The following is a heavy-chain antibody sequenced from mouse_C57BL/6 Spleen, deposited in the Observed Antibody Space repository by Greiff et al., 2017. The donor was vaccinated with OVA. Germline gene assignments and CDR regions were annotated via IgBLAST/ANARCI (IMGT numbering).Heavy chain of an antibody. J-gene: IGHJ2*01. CDR3: ARSSSGHYFDY. Sequence: QVQLKQPGAELVRPGSSVKLSCKASGYTFTSYWMDWVKQRPGQGLEWIGNIYPSDSETHYNQKFKDKATLTVDKSSSTAYMQLSSLTSEDSAVDYCARSSSGHYFDYWGQGTTLTVSS. CDR2: IYPSDSET. D-gene: IGHD3-2*02. CDR1: GYTFTSYW. V-gene: IGHV1-61*01.